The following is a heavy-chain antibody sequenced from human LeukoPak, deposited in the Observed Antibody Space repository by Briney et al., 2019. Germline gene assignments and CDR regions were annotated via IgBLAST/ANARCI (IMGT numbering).Heavy chain of an antibody. CDR1: GYTFTGYY. Sequence: ASVTVSCKASGYTFTGYYMHWVRQAPGQGLEWMGWINPNSGGTNYAQKFQGRVTMTRDTSISTAYMELSRLRSDDTAVYYCARDKEVLLWFGDGFCYYYGMDVWGQGTTVTVSS. CDR3: ARDKEVLLWFGDGFCYYYGMDV. CDR2: INPNSGGT. J-gene: IGHJ6*02. V-gene: IGHV1-2*02. D-gene: IGHD3-10*01.